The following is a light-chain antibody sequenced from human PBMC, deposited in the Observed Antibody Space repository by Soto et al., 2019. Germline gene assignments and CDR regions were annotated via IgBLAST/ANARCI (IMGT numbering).Light chain of an antibody. V-gene: IGKV3-11*01. CDR3: QQRSNWPYT. Sequence: EIVLTQSPATLYLSPGERATLSCRASQSVSSYLAWYQQKPGQAPRLLIYDASNRATGIPARLSGSVSGTDFTLTISSLEPEDFAVYYCQQRSNWPYTFGQGTKLEIK. J-gene: IGKJ2*01. CDR2: DAS. CDR1: QSVSSY.